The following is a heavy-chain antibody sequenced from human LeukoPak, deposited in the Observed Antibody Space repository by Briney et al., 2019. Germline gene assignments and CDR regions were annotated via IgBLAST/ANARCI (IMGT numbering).Heavy chain of an antibody. CDR2: IYTSGST. J-gene: IGHJ5*02. Sequence: SQTLSLTCTVSGGSISSGSYYWSWIRQPAGKGLEWIGRIYTSGSTNYNPSLKSRVTISVDTSKNQFSLKLSSVTAADTAVYFCARGRAVFGPHWFDPWGQGTLVTVSS. CDR1: GGSISSGSYY. D-gene: IGHD3-3*01. V-gene: IGHV4-61*02. CDR3: ARGRAVFGPHWFDP.